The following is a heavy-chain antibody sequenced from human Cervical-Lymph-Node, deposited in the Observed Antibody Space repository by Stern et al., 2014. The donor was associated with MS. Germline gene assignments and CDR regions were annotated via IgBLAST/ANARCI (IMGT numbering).Heavy chain of an antibody. D-gene: IGHD6-13*01. CDR2: INHSGDT. J-gene: IGHJ4*02. V-gene: IGHV4-34*01. Sequence: EQLQQWGAGLLKPSETLSLTCGVSGGSFSDYYWSWIRQAPGKGLEWIGEINHSGDTNYNPSLKSRVSLSVDTSKNQFSLKLISVTAADTSVYYCARGPQHSSWYFPFDYWGQGTLVTVSS. CDR3: ARGPQHSSWYFPFDY. CDR1: GGSFSDYY.